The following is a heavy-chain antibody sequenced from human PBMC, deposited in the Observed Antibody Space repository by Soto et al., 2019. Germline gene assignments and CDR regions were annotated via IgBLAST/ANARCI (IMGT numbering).Heavy chain of an antibody. J-gene: IGHJ4*02. CDR1: GGAFSGYS. D-gene: IGHD2-8*02. V-gene: IGHV4-34*01. Sequence: QVQLQQWGAGLLKPSETLSLTCAVYGGAFSGYSWTWIRQTPGTGLEWIGEINHSGSTNYNPSLKSRVTISVDTSPNQFSLQLTSVTAADTAVYYCARDKITGLFDYWGQGTLVTVSS. CDR3: ARDKITGLFDY. CDR2: INHSGST.